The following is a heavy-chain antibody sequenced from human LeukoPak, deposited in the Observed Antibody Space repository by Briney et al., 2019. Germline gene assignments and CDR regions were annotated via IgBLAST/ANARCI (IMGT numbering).Heavy chain of an antibody. V-gene: IGHV4-38-2*02. Sequence: SETLSLTCTVSGYSITSDYNWAWIRQPPGKVLEWIGSIYHSGSAYYNPSLKSRVTISVDTSKNQFSLKLSSVTAADTAVYYCARELSASGDYWGQGTLVTVSS. CDR1: GYSITSDYN. CDR2: IYHSGSA. CDR3: ARELSASGDY. D-gene: IGHD3-3*01. J-gene: IGHJ4*02.